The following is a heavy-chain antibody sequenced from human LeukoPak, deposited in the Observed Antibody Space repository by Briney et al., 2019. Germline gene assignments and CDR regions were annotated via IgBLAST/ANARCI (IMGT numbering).Heavy chain of an antibody. J-gene: IGHJ4*02. D-gene: IGHD6-19*01. CDR1: GFIFNNYA. V-gene: IGHV3-9*01. CDR3: AKDNRRHYTSGPNPDSLH. CDR2: IRWNSGSI. Sequence: GGSLRLSCAGSGFIFNNYAMHWVRQPPGEGVEWVSGIRWNSGSIDYADSVKGRFTISRDNAKNSLYLQMNSLRVEDTAFYYCAKDNRRHYTSGPNPDSLHWGQGALVTVSS.